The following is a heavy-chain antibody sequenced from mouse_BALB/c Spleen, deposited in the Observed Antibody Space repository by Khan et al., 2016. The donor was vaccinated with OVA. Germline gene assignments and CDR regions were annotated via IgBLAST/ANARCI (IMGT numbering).Heavy chain of an antibody. CDR2: ISNYYGDA. V-gene: IGHV1S137*01. CDR1: GYTFTDYA. J-gene: IGHJ3*01. CDR3: PRVWRFAY. Sequence: QVQLKQSGAELVRPGVSVKISCKGSGYTFTDYAMHWVKQSHAKTLEWIGVISNYYGDADYNQKFKGKASMTVDKSSSTAYMELARLTSEDSAIYYCPRVWRFAYWGPGTLVTVSA.